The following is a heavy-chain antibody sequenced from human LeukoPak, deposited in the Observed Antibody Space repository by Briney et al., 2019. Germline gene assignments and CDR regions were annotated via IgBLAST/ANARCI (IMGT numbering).Heavy chain of an antibody. CDR3: ASSAGALIDC. CDR1: GFTFSNYD. V-gene: IGHV3-33*01. D-gene: IGHD6-19*01. J-gene: IGHJ4*02. CDR2: IWFDGSNK. Sequence: PGGTLRLSCAASGFTFSNYDMHWVRQAPGKGLEWVAVIWFDGSNKFYADSVKDRFTISRDNSKNTLYLQMNSLRAEDTAVYYCASSAGALIDCWGQGTLVIVSS.